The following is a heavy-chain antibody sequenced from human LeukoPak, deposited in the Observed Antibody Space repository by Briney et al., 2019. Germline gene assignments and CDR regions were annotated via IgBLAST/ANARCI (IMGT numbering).Heavy chain of an antibody. D-gene: IGHD2-21*01. CDR1: GFTFSSYW. Sequence: PGGSLRLSCAASGFTFSSYWMHWVRQAPGKGLLWVSRINIDGRSASYAPSVTGRFTMSRDNAKNTVYLQMNSLRAEDTAVYYCVRDVWGDRDGFFDHWGQGTLVTVSS. CDR3: VRDVWGDRDGFFDH. J-gene: IGHJ4*02. CDR2: INIDGRSA. V-gene: IGHV3-74*01.